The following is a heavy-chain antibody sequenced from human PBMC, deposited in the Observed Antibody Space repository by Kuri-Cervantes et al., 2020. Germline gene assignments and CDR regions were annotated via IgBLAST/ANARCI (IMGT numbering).Heavy chain of an antibody. CDR1: GGSISSSSYY. CDR3: ARLSAAAGTLGWFDP. D-gene: IGHD6-13*01. Sequence: GSLRLSCTVSGGSISSSSYYWGWIRQPPGKGLEWIGSIYYSGSTYYNPSLKSRVTISVDTSKNQFSLKLSSVTAADTAVYYCARLSAAAGTLGWFDPWGQGTLVTVSS. J-gene: IGHJ5*02. CDR2: IYYSGST. V-gene: IGHV4-39*01.